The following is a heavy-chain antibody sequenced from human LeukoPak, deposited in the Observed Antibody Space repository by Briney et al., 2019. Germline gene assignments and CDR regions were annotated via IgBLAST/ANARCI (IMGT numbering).Heavy chain of an antibody. CDR3: ARDPPPWGIAVAPFDY. D-gene: IGHD6-19*01. Sequence: ASVKVSCKASGYTFTGYYMHWVRQAPGQGLEWMGWINPNSGGTNYAQKFQGRVTMTRDTSISTAYMELSRLRPDDTAVYYCARDPPPWGIAVAPFDYWGQGTLVTVSS. J-gene: IGHJ4*02. V-gene: IGHV1-2*02. CDR2: INPNSGGT. CDR1: GYTFTGYY.